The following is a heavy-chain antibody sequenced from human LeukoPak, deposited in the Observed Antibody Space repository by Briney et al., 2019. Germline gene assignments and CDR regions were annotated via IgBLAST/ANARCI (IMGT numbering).Heavy chain of an antibody. CDR3: AREPRYCSRTTSCYHANYFYYMDV. J-gene: IGHJ6*03. CDR1: GGSISGYY. CDR2: IYYSGST. V-gene: IGHV4-59*01. D-gene: IGHD2-2*01. Sequence: SETLSLTCTVSGGSISGYYWSWVRQPPGKGLEWIGYIYYSGSTSYNPSLKSRVTISVDTSKNQFSLKLNSVTAADTAVYYCAREPRYCSRTTSCYHANYFYYMDVWGKGTTVTVSS.